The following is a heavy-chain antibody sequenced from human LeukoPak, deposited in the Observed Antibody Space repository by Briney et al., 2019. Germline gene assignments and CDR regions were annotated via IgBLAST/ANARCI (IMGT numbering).Heavy chain of an antibody. D-gene: IGHD6-13*01. CDR2: MNPNSGNT. Sequence: ASVKVSCKASGYTFTSYDVNWVRQATGQGLEWMGSMNPNSGNTGYAQRFQGRVTVTRNTSISTAYMELSSLRSEDTAVYYCATRAWGAAAGIPYYWGQGTLVTVSS. J-gene: IGHJ4*02. CDR1: GYTFTSYD. CDR3: ATRAWGAAAGIPYY. V-gene: IGHV1-8*01.